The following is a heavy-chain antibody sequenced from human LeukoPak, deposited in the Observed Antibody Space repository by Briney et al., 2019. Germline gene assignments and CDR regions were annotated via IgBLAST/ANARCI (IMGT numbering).Heavy chain of an antibody. CDR2: MNPNSGNT. D-gene: IGHD3-10*01. CDR1: LYTFTSYD. V-gene: IGHV1-8*01. J-gene: IGHJ6*03. CDR3: ARGPGRITMVRGVPNYYYYYMDV. Sequence: ASVTVSCKASLYTFTSYDINWVRQATGQGLEWMGWMNPNSGNTGYAQKFQGRVTMTRNTSISTAYMELSSMRSEDTAVYYCARGPGRITMVRGVPNYYYYYMDVWGKGTTVTVSS.